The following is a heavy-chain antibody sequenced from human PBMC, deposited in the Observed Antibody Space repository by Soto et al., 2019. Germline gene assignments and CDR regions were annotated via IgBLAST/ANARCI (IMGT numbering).Heavy chain of an antibody. CDR1: GGSISSGGYS. D-gene: IGHD1-1*01. CDR2: IYYIGST. J-gene: IGHJ4*02. Sequence: QVQLQESGPGLVKPSQTLSLTCTVSGGSISSGGYSWSWIRQHPGKGLEWIGYIYYIGSTYYNPYIKEPVTISVGASTTPYSRKPSSMTKEDTSLYPYEKWSQLEHRYDQRGQRNLVTV. V-gene: IGHV4-31*01. CDR3: EKWSQLEHRYDQ.